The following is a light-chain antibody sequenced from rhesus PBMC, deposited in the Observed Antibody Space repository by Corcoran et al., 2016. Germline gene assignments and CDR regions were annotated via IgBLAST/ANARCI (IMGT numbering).Light chain of an antibody. CDR3: CSYTTSSTYM. CDR1: SSDVGGYDY. V-gene: IGLV2S7*01. J-gene: IGLJ1*01. Sequence: QSAPTQPPSVSGSPGQSVTISCTGTSSDVGGYDYVSWYQQYPGKAPKLMIYDVSKRPSGVSDRFSGSKSGNTASLTISGLQAEDEADYYCCSYTTSSTYMFGVGTRLTVL. CDR2: DVS.